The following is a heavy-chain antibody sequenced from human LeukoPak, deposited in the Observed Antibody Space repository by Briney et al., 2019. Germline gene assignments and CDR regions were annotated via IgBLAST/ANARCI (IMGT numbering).Heavy chain of an antibody. D-gene: IGHD3-3*01. CDR1: GYTFTGYY. CDR3: ARGSHMVAIFGVVLFDY. Sequence: ASVKVSCKASGYTFTGYYMHWVRQAPGQGLEWMGWINPNSGGTNYAQKSQGRVTMTRDTSISTAYMELSRLRSDDTAVYYCARGSHMVAIFGVVLFDYWGQGTLVTVSS. V-gene: IGHV1-2*02. J-gene: IGHJ4*02. CDR2: INPNSGGT.